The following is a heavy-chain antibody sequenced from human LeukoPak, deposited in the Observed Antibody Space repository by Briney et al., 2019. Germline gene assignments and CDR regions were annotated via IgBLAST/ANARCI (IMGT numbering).Heavy chain of an antibody. Sequence: KPSETLSLTCTVSRGSIDNYYWSWIRQPPGKGLEWIGYIYYSGNTNYNPSLLSRVRMSVDRSKNQFSLKLSSVTAADTAVYYCARLPPLYSSGDYWGQGTLVTVSS. CDR1: RGSIDNYY. V-gene: IGHV4-59*01. J-gene: IGHJ4*02. CDR3: ARLPPLYSSGDY. CDR2: IYYSGNT. D-gene: IGHD6-25*01.